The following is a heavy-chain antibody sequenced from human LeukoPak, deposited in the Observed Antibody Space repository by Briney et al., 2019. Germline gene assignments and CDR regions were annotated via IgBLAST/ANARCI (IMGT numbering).Heavy chain of an antibody. D-gene: IGHD5-18*01. Sequence: GASVKVSCKASGYTFTSYAMNWVRQAPGQRLEWMGWINAGNGNTKYSQKFQGRVTITRDTSASTAYMELSSLRSEDTAVYYCARVSGVVKTTMVTSPEYYFEYWGQGTLVTVSS. J-gene: IGHJ4*02. V-gene: IGHV1-3*01. CDR3: ARVSGVVKTTMVTSPEYYFEY. CDR1: GYTFTSYA. CDR2: INAGNGNT.